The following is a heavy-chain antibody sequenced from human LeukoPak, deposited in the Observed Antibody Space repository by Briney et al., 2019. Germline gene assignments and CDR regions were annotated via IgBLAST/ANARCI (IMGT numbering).Heavy chain of an antibody. D-gene: IGHD2-8*01. V-gene: IGHV1-46*01. CDR3: ARGDFQDSEVLMVYAIIGGRGDY. CDR1: GYTFTSYY. Sequence: ASVKVSCKASGYTFTSYYMHWVRQAPGQGLEWMGIINPSGGSTSYAQKFQGRVTMTRDTSTSTVYMELSSLRSEDTAVYYCARGDFQDSEVLMVYAIIGGRGDYWGQGTLVTVSS. J-gene: IGHJ4*02. CDR2: INPSGGST.